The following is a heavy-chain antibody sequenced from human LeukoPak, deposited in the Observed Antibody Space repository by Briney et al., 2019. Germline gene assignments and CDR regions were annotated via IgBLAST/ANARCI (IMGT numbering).Heavy chain of an antibody. Sequence: SETLPLTCTVSGGSISSSSYYWGWIRQPPGKGLEWIGSIYYSGSTYYNPSLKSRVTISVDTSKNQFSLKLSSVTAADTAVYYCARTYYDFWSGYYSENWFDPWGQGTLVTVSS. J-gene: IGHJ5*02. CDR2: IYYSGST. V-gene: IGHV4-39*01. D-gene: IGHD3-3*01. CDR1: GGSISSSSYY. CDR3: ARTYYDFWSGYYSENWFDP.